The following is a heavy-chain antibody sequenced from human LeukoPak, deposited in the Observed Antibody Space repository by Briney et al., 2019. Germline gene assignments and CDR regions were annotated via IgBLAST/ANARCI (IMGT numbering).Heavy chain of an antibody. Sequence: SETLSLTCTVPGGSISSSSYYWGWIRQPPGKGLEWIGSIYYSGSTYYNPSHKSRVTISVDTSKNQFSLKLSSVTAADTAVYYCAREERESAVTTHNWFDPWGQGTLVTVSS. CDR2: IYYSGST. J-gene: IGHJ5*02. CDR3: AREERESAVTTHNWFDP. V-gene: IGHV4-39*07. D-gene: IGHD4-17*01. CDR1: GGSISSSSYY.